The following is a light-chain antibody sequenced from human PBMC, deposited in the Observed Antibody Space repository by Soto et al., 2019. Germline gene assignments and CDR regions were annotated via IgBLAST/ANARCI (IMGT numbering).Light chain of an antibody. CDR2: GAS. Sequence: EIVLTQSPGTLSLSPGERPTLSCRASQGVSSSYLAWYQQKPGQAPRLLIYGASSRATGIPDRFSGSGSGTDFTLTISRLEPEDFGVYYCQQYKNWPPITFGQGTRLEIK. CDR1: QGVSSSY. CDR3: QQYKNWPPIT. J-gene: IGKJ5*01. V-gene: IGKV3-20*01.